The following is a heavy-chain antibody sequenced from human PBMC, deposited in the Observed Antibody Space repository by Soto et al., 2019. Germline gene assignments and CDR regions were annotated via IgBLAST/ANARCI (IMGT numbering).Heavy chain of an antibody. CDR3: ARGEGIAADRDYFDY. CDR1: GFTFSSYG. V-gene: IGHV3-33*01. Sequence: ESGGGVVQPGRSLRLSCAASGFTFSSYGMHWVRQAPGKGLEWVAVIWYDGSNKYYADSVKGRFTISRDNSKNTLYLQMNSLRAEDTAVYYCARGEGIAADRDYFDYWGQGTLVTVSS. D-gene: IGHD6-25*01. J-gene: IGHJ4*02. CDR2: IWYDGSNK.